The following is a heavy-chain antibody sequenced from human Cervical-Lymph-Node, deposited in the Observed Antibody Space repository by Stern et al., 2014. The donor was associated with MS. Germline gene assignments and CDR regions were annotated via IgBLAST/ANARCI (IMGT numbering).Heavy chain of an antibody. D-gene: IGHD3-22*01. CDR2: IIPIFGTA. CDR3: ARPPGYYDSSGYYY. CDR1: GGTFSSYA. Sequence: VQLVESGAEVKKPGSSVKLSCKASGGTFSSYAIRWVRQAPGQGLEWVGGIIPIFGTANYAQKFQGRVTITADESTSTAYMELSSLRSEDTAVYYCARPPGYYDSSGYYYWGQGTLVTVSS. V-gene: IGHV1-69*01. J-gene: IGHJ4*02.